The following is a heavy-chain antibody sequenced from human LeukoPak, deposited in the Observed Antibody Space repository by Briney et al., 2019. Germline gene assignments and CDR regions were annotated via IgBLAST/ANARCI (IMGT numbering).Heavy chain of an antibody. Sequence: SETLSLTCTVSGGSISSSSYYWGWIRQPPGKGLEWIGSIYYSGSTYYNPSLKSRVTISVDTSKNQFSLKLSSVTAADTAVYYCARRGGGYKANWFDPWGQGTLVTVSS. CDR2: IYYSGST. CDR1: GGSISSSSYY. CDR3: ARRGGGYKANWFDP. D-gene: IGHD5-24*01. V-gene: IGHV4-39*01. J-gene: IGHJ5*02.